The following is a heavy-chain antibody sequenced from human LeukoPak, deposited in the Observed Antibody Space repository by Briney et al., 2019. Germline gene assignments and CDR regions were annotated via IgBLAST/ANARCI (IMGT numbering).Heavy chain of an antibody. CDR3: ARDPMVRGVIMGDNWFDP. V-gene: IGHV3-30-3*01. J-gene: IGHJ5*02. CDR1: GFTFSSYA. Sequence: GGSLRLSCAASGFTFSSYAMHWVRQAPGKGLEWVAVISYDGSNKYYADSVKGRFTISRDNSKNTLYLQMNSLRAEDTAVYYCARDPMVRGVIMGDNWFDPWGQGTLVTVSS. D-gene: IGHD3-10*01. CDR2: ISYDGSNK.